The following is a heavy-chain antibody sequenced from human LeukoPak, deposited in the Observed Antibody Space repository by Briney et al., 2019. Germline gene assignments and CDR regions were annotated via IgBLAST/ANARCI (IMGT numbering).Heavy chain of an antibody. CDR1: GYTFTGYC. Sequence: ASVKVSCKASGYTFTGYCMHWVRQAPGQGLEWMGWINPNSGGTNYAQKFQGRVTMTRDTSISTAYMELSRLRSDDTAVYYCATQGNWNYVCDYWGQGTLVTVSS. CDR3: ATQGNWNYVCDY. J-gene: IGHJ4*02. V-gene: IGHV1-2*02. CDR2: INPNSGGT. D-gene: IGHD1-7*01.